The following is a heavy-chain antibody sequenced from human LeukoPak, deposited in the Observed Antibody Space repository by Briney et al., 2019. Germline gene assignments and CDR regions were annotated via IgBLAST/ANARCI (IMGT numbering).Heavy chain of an antibody. CDR3: AKDNDFWSGYSPLDY. CDR2: ISGSGGST. V-gene: IGHV3-23*01. D-gene: IGHD3-3*01. Sequence: GGSLRLSCAASGFTFSSYAMSWVRQAPGKGLDWVSAISGSGGSTYYADSVKGRFTISRDNSKNTLYLQMNSLRAEDTAVYYCAKDNDFWSGYSPLDYWGQGTLVTVSS. J-gene: IGHJ4*02. CDR1: GFTFSSYA.